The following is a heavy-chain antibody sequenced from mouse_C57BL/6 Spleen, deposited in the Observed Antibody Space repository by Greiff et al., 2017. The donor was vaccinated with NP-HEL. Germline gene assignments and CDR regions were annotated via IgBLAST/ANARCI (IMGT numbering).Heavy chain of an antibody. Sequence: VQLQQPGAELVRPGSSVKLSCKASGYTFTSYWMDWVKQRPGQGLEWIGNIYPSDSETHYNQKFKDKATLTVDKSSSTAYMQLSSLTSEDSAVYYCARDTGERFAYWGQGTLVTVSA. CDR2: IYPSDSET. CDR1: GYTFTSYW. V-gene: IGHV1-61*01. CDR3: ARDTGERFAY. J-gene: IGHJ3*01. D-gene: IGHD3-1*01.